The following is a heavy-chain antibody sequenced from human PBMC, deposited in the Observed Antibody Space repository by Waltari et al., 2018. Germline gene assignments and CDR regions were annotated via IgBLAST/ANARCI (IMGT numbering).Heavy chain of an antibody. J-gene: IGHJ6*02. V-gene: IGHV4-4*02. Sequence: QVQLQESGPGLVKPSGTLSLTCAVSGGSISSSNWWSWVRQPPGKGLEWIGEIYHSGSSHSNPSLNRRVTISVDKSNNQFSLKLSSVTAADTAVYYCARDRYSSGWYRAYYYYGMDVWGQGTTVTVSS. CDR3: ARDRYSSGWYRAYYYYGMDV. CDR2: IYHSGSS. D-gene: IGHD6-19*01. CDR1: GGSISSSNW.